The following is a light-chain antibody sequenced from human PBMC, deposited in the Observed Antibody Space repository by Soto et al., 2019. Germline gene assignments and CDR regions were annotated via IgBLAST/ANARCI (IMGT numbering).Light chain of an antibody. CDR3: SSSASSTALV. CDR1: SSDVGDYKY. V-gene: IGLV2-14*01. J-gene: IGLJ2*01. CDR2: EVS. Sequence: QSALTQPASVSGSPGQSITISCTGTSSDVGDYKYVSWYQQHPGKAPKLMIYEVSNRPSGVSNRFSGSKSGNTASLTISGLQAEDEADYYCSSSASSTALVFGGGTKLTVL.